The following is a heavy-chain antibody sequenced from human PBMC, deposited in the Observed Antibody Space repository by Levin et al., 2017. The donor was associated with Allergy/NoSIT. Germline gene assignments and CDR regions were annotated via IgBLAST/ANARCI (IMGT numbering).Heavy chain of an antibody. Sequence: ASVKVSCKASGGTFSSYAISWVRQAPGQGLEWMGGIIPIFGTANYAQKFQGRVTITADESTSTAYMELSSLRSEDTAVYYCARVGCSGGSCFRGDDAFDIWGQGTMVTVSS. CDR2: IIPIFGTA. CDR3: ARVGCSGGSCFRGDDAFDI. J-gene: IGHJ3*02. CDR1: GGTFSSYA. D-gene: IGHD2-15*01. V-gene: IGHV1-69*13.